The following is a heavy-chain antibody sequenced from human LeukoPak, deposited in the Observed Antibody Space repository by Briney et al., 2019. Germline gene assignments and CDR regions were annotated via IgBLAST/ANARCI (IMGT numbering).Heavy chain of an antibody. D-gene: IGHD2-15*01. CDR3: ARGLGYCSGGSCSSYYYYYMDV. J-gene: IGHJ6*03. Sequence: ASVKVSCKASGGTFSSYAISWVRQAPGQGLEWMGGIIPIFGTANYAQKFQGRVTITADKSTSTAYMELSSLRSEDTAVYYCARGLGYCSGGSCSSYYYYYMDVWGKGTTVTVSS. V-gene: IGHV1-69*06. CDR1: GGTFSSYA. CDR2: IIPIFGTA.